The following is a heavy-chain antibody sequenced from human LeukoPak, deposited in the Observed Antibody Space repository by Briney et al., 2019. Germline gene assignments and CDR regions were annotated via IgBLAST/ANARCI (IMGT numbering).Heavy chain of an antibody. CDR2: ISGSGGST. V-gene: IGHV3-23*01. J-gene: IGHJ6*02. Sequence: GGSLRLSCAASGFSFSSYAMSWVRQAPGKGLEWVSAISGSGGSTYYADSVKGRFTISRDNSKNTLYLQMNSLRAEDTAVYYCAKDRGIQLRSYGMDVWGQGTTVTVSS. D-gene: IGHD5-18*01. CDR3: AKDRGIQLRSYGMDV. CDR1: GFSFSSYA.